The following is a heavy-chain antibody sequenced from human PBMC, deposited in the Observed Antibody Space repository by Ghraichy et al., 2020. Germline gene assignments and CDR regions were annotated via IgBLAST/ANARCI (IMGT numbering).Heavy chain of an antibody. D-gene: IGHD4-17*01. J-gene: IGHJ4*01. CDR1: GFTFSSYW. CDR2: INNDGSST. V-gene: IGHV3-74*01. CDR3: ARVPVPSDFDY. Sequence: GGSLRLSCAASGFTFSSYWMHWVRQAPGKGLVWVSRINNDGSSTNYADSVKGRFTISRDNAKNTLYLQMNSLRAEDTAVYYCARVPVPSDFDYWGQELWSPSPQ.